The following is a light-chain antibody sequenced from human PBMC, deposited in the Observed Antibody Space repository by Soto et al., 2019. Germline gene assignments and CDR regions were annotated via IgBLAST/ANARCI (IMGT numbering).Light chain of an antibody. Sequence: QSVLTQPPSASGTPGQRVTISCSGSSSNIGSNTVNWYQQLPGTAPKLLIYSNIQRPSGVPDRFSGSKSGTSASLAISGLQSEDEADYCCAAWDDSLNGRVFGTGTKLTVL. CDR2: SNI. V-gene: IGLV1-44*01. CDR3: AAWDDSLNGRV. CDR1: SSNIGSNT. J-gene: IGLJ1*01.